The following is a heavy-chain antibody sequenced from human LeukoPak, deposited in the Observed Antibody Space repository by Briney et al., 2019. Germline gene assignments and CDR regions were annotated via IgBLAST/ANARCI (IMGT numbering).Heavy chain of an antibody. CDR3: ARQNVGRSGYSPLRGAYYFDD. Sequence: GESLQISCKGSGYSFTSYWINWVRQMPGKGLEWMGRIDTSDSYTNYSPSFQGHVTISADKSISTAYLQWSSLKASDTAIYYCARQNVGRSGYSPLRGAYYFDDWGQGTQVTVSS. CDR2: IDTSDSYT. J-gene: IGHJ4*02. V-gene: IGHV5-10-1*01. CDR1: GYSFTSYW. D-gene: IGHD3-22*01.